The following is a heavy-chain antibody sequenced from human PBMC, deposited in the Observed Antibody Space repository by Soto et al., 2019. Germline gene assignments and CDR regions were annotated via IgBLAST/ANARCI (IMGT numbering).Heavy chain of an antibody. CDR3: ARWYDGSLDY. V-gene: IGHV4-59*01. CDR1: GGSISSYY. Sequence: SETLSLTCTVSGGSISSYYWSWIRQPPGKGLEWIGYIYYSGSTNYNPSLKSRVTISVDTSKNQFSLKLSSVTAADTAVYYCARWYDGSLDYWGQGTLVTVSS. CDR2: IYYSGST. D-gene: IGHD3-10*01. J-gene: IGHJ4*02.